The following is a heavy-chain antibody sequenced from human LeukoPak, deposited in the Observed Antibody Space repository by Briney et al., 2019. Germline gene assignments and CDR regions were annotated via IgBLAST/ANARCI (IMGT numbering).Heavy chain of an antibody. D-gene: IGHD6-6*01. J-gene: IGHJ4*02. CDR2: ISGDGGST. CDR3: VRDTRPPF. V-gene: IGHV3-43*02. Sequence: GGSLRLSCAASGFTFGNYAMHWIRQAPGKGLEWVSFISGDGGSTRYADSVKGRFTISRDNNKNSLCLQMNSLTTDDSALYYCVRDTRPPFWGQGTLVTVSS. CDR1: GFTFGNYA.